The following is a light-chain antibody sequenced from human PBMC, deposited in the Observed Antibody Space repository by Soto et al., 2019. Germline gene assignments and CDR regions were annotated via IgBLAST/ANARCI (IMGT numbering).Light chain of an antibody. CDR1: SSDVGGYNY. V-gene: IGLV2-14*03. Sequence: QSALTQPASVSGSPGQSITISCTGTSSDVGGYNYVSWYQQHPGKAPKLIIYDVTSRPSGVSNRFSGSKSGNTATLTISGLQAEDEADYYCNSYRGTSTLIVFGSGTKLTVL. CDR2: DVT. J-gene: IGLJ1*01. CDR3: NSYRGTSTLIV.